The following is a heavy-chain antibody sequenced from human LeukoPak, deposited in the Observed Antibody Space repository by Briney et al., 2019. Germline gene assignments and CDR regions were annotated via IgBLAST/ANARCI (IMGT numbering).Heavy chain of an antibody. D-gene: IGHD3-3*01. J-gene: IGHJ4*02. V-gene: IGHV1-2*02. CDR1: GYTFTGYY. Sequence: ASVKVSCKASGYTFTGYYMHWVRQAPGQGLEWMGWINPNSGGTNYAQKFQGRVTMTRDTSISTAYMELSRLRSDDTAVYYCARGDFWSGYYIGASLHFDYWGQGTLVTVSS. CDR2: INPNSGGT. CDR3: ARGDFWSGYYIGASLHFDY.